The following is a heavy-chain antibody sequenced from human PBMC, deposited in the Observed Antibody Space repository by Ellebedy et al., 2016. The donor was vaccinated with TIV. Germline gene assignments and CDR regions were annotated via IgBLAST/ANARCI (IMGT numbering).Heavy chain of an antibody. J-gene: IGHJ3*02. CDR1: DGSISSSTYY. D-gene: IGHD3-10*01. Sequence: SETLSLXXTVSDGSISSSTYYWGWIRQPPGKGLEWIGSICYSGSTYYNPSLKSRVTISVDTSNNHFSLKLSSVTAADTAVYYCARPFMVRGVDAFDIWGQGTMVTVSS. V-gene: IGHV4-39*02. CDR3: ARPFMVRGVDAFDI. CDR2: ICYSGST.